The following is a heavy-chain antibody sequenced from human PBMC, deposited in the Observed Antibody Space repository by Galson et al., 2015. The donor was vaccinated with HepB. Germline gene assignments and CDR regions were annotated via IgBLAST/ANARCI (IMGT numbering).Heavy chain of an antibody. V-gene: IGHV3-15*01. CDR3: TTDFSYLVNYYYYYYGMDV. J-gene: IGHJ6*02. CDR2: IKSKTDGGTT. CDR1: GFTFSNAW. Sequence: SLRLSCAASGFTFSNAWMSWVRQAPGKGLEWVGRIKSKTDGGTTDYAAPVKGRFTISRDDSKNTLYLQMNSLKTEDTAVYYCTTDFSYLVNYYYYYYGMDVWGQGTTVTVSS. D-gene: IGHD5-18*01.